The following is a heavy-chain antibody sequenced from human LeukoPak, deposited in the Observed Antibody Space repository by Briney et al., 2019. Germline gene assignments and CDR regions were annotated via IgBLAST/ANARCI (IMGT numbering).Heavy chain of an antibody. CDR2: ISSIGDNT. CDR1: GFTFSTSV. Sequence: GGSLRLSCSVSGFTFSTSVMHWVRQAPGKGLEYVSAISSIGDNTYYADSVKGRFTISRDNSKNTLYLQMSSLRADDTAVYYCVRGTGYWGQGTLVTVSS. V-gene: IGHV3-64D*06. J-gene: IGHJ4*02. CDR3: VRGTGY.